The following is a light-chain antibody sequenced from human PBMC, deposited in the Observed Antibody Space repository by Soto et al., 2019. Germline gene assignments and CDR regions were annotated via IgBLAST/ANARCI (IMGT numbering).Light chain of an antibody. CDR1: QRISTR. Sequence: IQMTQSPSTLSSSVGDGATITCRASQRISTRLAWYQQKPGKAPKLMIYDASNLETGIPLRFSGSGSGTDFTLTISSLQPEDIAAYYCQQYDNLPLTFGGGTKVDIK. V-gene: IGKV1-33*01. CDR2: DAS. CDR3: QQYDNLPLT. J-gene: IGKJ4*01.